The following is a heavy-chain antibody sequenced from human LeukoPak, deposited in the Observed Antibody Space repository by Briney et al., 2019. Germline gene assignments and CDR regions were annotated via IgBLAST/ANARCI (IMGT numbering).Heavy chain of an antibody. V-gene: IGHV3-53*01. D-gene: IGHD3-9*01. CDR2: IYVGGST. J-gene: IGHJ4*02. CDR3: ARSGYYNPNYFDS. CDR1: GFTVSTNY. Sequence: GGSLRLSCAASGFTVSTNYMSWARQAPGKGLEWVSLIYVGGSTYYAAPVKGRFTISRDNSKNTLFLQMNSLRAEDTALYYCARSGYYNPNYFDSWGQGTLVSVSS.